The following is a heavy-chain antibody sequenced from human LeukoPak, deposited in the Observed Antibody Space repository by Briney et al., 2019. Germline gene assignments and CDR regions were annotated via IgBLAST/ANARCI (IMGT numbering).Heavy chain of an antibody. V-gene: IGHV1-69*05. D-gene: IGHD2/OR15-2a*01. Sequence: SVKVSCKASGGTFSSYGISWVRQAPGQGLEWMGRIIPIFGTANYAQKFQGRVTITTDESTSTAYMELSSLRSEDTAVYYCARVRGTLGFDYWGQGTLVTVSS. CDR1: GGTFSSYG. J-gene: IGHJ4*02. CDR2: IIPIFGTA. CDR3: ARVRGTLGFDY.